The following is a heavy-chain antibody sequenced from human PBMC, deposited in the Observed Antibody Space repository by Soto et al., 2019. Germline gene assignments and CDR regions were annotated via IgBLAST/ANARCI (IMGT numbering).Heavy chain of an antibody. CDR3: ARMGDRVTPGDWFDP. CDR2: IYTSGST. Sequence: QVQLQESGPGLVKPSETLSLTCTVSGGSISSYYWSWIRQPAGKGLEWIGRIYTSGSTNYNPSLKSRVTMSVDTSKNQFSLKLSSVTAADTAVYYCARMGDRVTPGDWFDPWGQGTLVTVSS. V-gene: IGHV4-4*07. D-gene: IGHD3-16*01. CDR1: GGSISSYY. J-gene: IGHJ5*02.